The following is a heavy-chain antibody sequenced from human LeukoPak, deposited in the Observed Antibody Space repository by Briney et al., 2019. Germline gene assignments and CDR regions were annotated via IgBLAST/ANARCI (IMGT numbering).Heavy chain of an antibody. CDR2: IKQDGSEK. CDR1: RFTFSTYW. J-gene: IGHJ5*02. V-gene: IGHV3-7*01. CDR3: ARDYPFRGHNWLDP. Sequence: GGSLRLSCAASRFTFSTYWMSWVRQAPGKGLEWVANIKQDGSEKYYVDSVKGRFTISRDNAKNTLYLQMNSLRAEDTAVYYCARDYPFRGHNWLDPWGQGTLVTVSS.